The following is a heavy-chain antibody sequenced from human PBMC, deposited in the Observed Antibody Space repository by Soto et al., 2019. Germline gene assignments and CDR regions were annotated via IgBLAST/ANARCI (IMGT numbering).Heavy chain of an antibody. CDR3: ENGGVRTSTYYYYGMDV. CDR1: GFTFSSYG. J-gene: IGHJ6*02. D-gene: IGHD1-1*01. V-gene: IGHV3-30*18. CDR2: ISYDGSNK. Sequence: QVQRVESGGGVVQPGRSLRLSCAASGFTFSSYGMHWVRQAPGKGLEWVAVISYDGSNKYYADSVKGRFTISRDNSKNSLYLQMIRLGDEVTAVYYCENGGVRTSTYYYYGMDVWGQGTTVTVSS.